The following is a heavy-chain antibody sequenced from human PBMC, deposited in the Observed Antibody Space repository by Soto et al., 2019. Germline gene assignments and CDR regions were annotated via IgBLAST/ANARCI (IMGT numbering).Heavy chain of an antibody. V-gene: IGHV3-30-3*01. CDR2: ISYDGSNK. Sequence: HPGGSLRLSCAASGFTFSSYTMHWVRQAPGKGLEWVAVISYDGSNKYYSDSVKGRFTFSRDNSKNTLYLQMNSLRAEDTAVYYCARDPEYYDFWSAYYKAHFDYWGQGTLVTVSS. D-gene: IGHD3-3*01. CDR3: ARDPEYYDFWSAYYKAHFDY. CDR1: GFTFSSYT. J-gene: IGHJ4*02.